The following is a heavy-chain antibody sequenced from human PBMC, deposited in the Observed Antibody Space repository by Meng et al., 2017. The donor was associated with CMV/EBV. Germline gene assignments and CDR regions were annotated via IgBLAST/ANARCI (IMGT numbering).Heavy chain of an antibody. D-gene: IGHD3-3*01. CDR1: GYSFTNYW. CDR2: IYPGDSDT. J-gene: IGHJ3*02. Sequence: GESLKISCKASGYSFTNYWIGWVRQMPGKGLEWMGIIYPGDSDTRYSPSFQGQVTISADNSISTAYLQWWSSLKASDTAMYYCARLSSHYDFWSGFYVGDGFDMWGQRTMVTVSS. V-gene: IGHV5-51*01. CDR3: ARLSSHYDFWSGFYVGDGFDM.